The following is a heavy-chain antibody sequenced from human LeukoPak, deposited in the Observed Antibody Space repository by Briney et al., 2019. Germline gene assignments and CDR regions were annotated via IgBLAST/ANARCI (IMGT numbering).Heavy chain of an antibody. CDR3: ARYASGSYYWFDP. CDR1: GGSISSTSYH. J-gene: IGHJ5*02. D-gene: IGHD3-10*01. Sequence: SVTLSLTCTVSGGSISSTSYHWAWIRQPPGKGLEWIATVYYTGSAYYNPSLKSRVTISVDTSKSQFSLKLSSVTTADTALYYCARYASGSYYWFDPWGQGTLVTVSS. V-gene: IGHV4-39*01. CDR2: VYYTGSA.